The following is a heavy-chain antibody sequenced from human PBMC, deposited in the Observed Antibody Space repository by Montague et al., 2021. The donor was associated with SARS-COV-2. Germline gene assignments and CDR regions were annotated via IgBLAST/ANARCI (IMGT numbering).Heavy chain of an antibody. CDR3: ARLGDGVVPSPILGVGPYYSYYYMDV. Sequence: SETLSLTCAVHGGSLSTYSWNWIRQPPGKGLGWIGEIHHGGSTNYNPSLKSRVTISADTSKNQFSLKLTSVAAADMAAYYCARLGDGVVPSPILGVGPYYSYYYMDVWGKGTTVTVSS. CDR1: GGSLSTYS. D-gene: IGHD3-10*01. V-gene: IGHV4-34*01. CDR2: IHHGGST. J-gene: IGHJ6*03.